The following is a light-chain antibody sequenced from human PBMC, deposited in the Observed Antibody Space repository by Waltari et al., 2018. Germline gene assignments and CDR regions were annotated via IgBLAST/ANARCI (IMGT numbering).Light chain of an antibody. J-gene: IGLJ3*02. CDR2: RNN. V-gene: IGLV10-54*04. Sequence: QAGLTQPPSVSKDLRQTATLTCTGNSNNVGNQGAAWLHQYQGHPPKLLFYRNNNRPSGISARFSASRSANTASLTITGLQPEDEADYYCSAWDSNLNAWVFGGGTKLTVL. CDR3: SAWDSNLNAWV. CDR1: SNNVGNQG.